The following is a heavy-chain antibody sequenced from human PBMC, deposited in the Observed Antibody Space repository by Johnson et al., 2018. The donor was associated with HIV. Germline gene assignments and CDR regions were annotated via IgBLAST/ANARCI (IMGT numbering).Heavy chain of an antibody. CDR1: GFTFSSYA. CDR2: ISYDGSNK. Sequence: QVQLVESGGGVVQPGRSLRLSCAASGFTFSSYAMHWVRQAPGKGLEWVAVISYDGSNKYYADSVKGRFTISRDNAKNCLYLQMNSLRVEDTALYYCVRVMGGYYSSSFGNAFDIWGQGTMVTVSS. V-gene: IGHV3-30*04. CDR3: VRVMGGYYSSSFGNAFDI. D-gene: IGHD6-6*01. J-gene: IGHJ3*02.